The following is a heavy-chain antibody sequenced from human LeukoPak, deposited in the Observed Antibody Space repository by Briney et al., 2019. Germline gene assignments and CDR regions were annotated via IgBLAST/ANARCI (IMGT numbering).Heavy chain of an antibody. CDR2: ISYDGSNK. V-gene: IGHV3-30*03. D-gene: IGHD3-10*01. J-gene: IGHJ4*02. CDR3: ARGTIKGGFGELSSLDY. CDR1: GFTFSSYG. Sequence: GRSLRLSCAASGFTFSSYGMHWVRQAPGKGLEWVAVISYDGSNKYYADSVKGRFTISRDNSKNTLYLQMNSLRAEDTAVYYCARGTIKGGFGELSSLDYWGQGTLVTVSS.